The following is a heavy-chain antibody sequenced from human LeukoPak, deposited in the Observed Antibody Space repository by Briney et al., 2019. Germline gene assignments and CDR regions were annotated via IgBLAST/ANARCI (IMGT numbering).Heavy chain of an antibody. Sequence: GASVKVSCKASGYTFTGYYMHWVRQAPGQGLEWMGWINPNSGGTNYAQKFQGRVTMTRDTSISTAYMELSSLKSEDTAVYYCARWGGSNFYDSSGYVDYWGQGTLVTVSS. CDR1: GYTFTGYY. CDR2: INPNSGGT. CDR3: ARWGGSNFYDSSGYVDY. D-gene: IGHD3-22*01. J-gene: IGHJ4*02. V-gene: IGHV1-2*02.